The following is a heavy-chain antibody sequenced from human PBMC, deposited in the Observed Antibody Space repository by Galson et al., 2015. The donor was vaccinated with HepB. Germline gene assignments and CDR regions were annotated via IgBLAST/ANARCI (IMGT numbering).Heavy chain of an antibody. V-gene: IGHV1-24*01. CDR1: GYTLTELS. CDR2: FDPEDGET. Sequence: SVKVSCKVSGYTLTELSMHWVRQAPGKGLEWMGGFDPEDGETIYAQKFQGRVTMTEDTSTDTAYMELSSLRSEDTAVYYCATRVRAVWFGEFGAFDIWGQGTMVTVSS. CDR3: ATRVRAVWFGEFGAFDI. D-gene: IGHD3-10*01. J-gene: IGHJ3*02.